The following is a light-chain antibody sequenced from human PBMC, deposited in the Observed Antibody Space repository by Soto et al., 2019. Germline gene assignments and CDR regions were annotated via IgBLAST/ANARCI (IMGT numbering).Light chain of an antibody. Sequence: EIVLTQSPGTLSLSPGERATLSCRASQTVNNGYLAWYQHKPGLAPRLLIFDASTRATGIPDRFSGSGSGTDFTLTISSLEPEDFALYYCQQHINWPLTFGGGTKVEIK. CDR1: QTVNNGY. CDR3: QQHINWPLT. J-gene: IGKJ4*01. V-gene: IGKV3D-20*02. CDR2: DAS.